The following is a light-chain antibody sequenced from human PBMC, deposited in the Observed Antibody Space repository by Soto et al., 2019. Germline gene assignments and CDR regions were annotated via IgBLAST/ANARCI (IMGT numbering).Light chain of an antibody. J-gene: IGKJ1*01. CDR2: AAS. V-gene: IGKV1-27*01. CDR1: QGISNY. Sequence: DIQMTQSPSSLSASVGDRVTITCRASQGISNYLAWYQQKPGKVPKLLIYAASTLQSGVPSRFSGSGSGTDFSLTTSSMQPEDVATYYCQKSNSAPRTFGQGTKVEIK. CDR3: QKSNSAPRT.